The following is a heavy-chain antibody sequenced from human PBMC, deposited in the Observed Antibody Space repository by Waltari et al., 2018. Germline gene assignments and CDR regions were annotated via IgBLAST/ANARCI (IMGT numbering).Heavy chain of an antibody. Sequence: EVQLLESGGGLVQPGGSLRLSCAASGFTFSSYAMSWVRQAPGKVWEWFSAISGSGGRTYYADAGKGRFTIYIDNSKNTLYLQMNSLRAEDTAVYYCAKHSPSDYVEWFDPWGQGTLVTVSS. D-gene: IGHD4-17*01. J-gene: IGHJ5*02. CDR3: AKHSPSDYVEWFDP. CDR2: ISGSGGRT. V-gene: IGHV3-23*01. CDR1: GFTFSSYA.